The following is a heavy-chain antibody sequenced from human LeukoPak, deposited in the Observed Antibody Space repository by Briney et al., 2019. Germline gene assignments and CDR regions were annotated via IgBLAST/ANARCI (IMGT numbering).Heavy chain of an antibody. V-gene: IGHV3-23*01. CDR2: ISGSGGGI. CDR3: AKDPDCRNWYVEY. D-gene: IGHD1-1*01. J-gene: IGHJ4*02. CDR1: GFTFSTYT. Sequence: PGRTLRLSCAASGFTFSTYTMSWGCHAPGQGRECVSTISGSGGGIYYAASVKGRFTISRDNSKNTLYLLMNSLRAEDTAVYYCAKDPDCRNWYVEYWGQGTLVTVS.